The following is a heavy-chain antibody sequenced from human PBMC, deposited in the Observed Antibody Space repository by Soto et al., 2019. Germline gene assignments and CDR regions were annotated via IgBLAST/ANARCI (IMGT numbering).Heavy chain of an antibody. D-gene: IGHD1-26*01. CDR2: ATPYGRS. CDR3: TTSGRSGPDSFYF. V-gene: IGHV4-34*02. Sequence: QVQLQQWGAGLLKPSETLSLTCAVCGVSFNSYVWNWVRQPPGKGLEWIGEATPYGRSNYNPSLKSRVPTSKDTSKNQFSLEVRSLTAADTAFYSCTTSGRSGPDSFYFWGKGAKVTVSS. J-gene: IGHJ3*01. CDR1: GVSFNSYV.